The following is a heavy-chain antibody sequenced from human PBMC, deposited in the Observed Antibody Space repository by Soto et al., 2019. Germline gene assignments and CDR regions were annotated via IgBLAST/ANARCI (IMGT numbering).Heavy chain of an antibody. CDR2: IFHDGTA. D-gene: IGHD2-8*01. CDR1: GVSISSGNW. Sequence: PSETLSLTCAVSGVSISSGNWWTWVRQTPQRGLEYIGEIFHDGTANYYPSFERRVAISVDTSKNQFSLKLTSVTAADTAIYFCARLVYATRLNYMLFDFWGQGALVTVTS. V-gene: IGHV4-4*02. J-gene: IGHJ4*02. CDR3: ARLVYATRLNYMLFDF.